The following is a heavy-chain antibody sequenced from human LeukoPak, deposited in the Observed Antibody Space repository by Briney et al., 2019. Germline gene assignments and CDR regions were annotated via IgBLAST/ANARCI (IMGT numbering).Heavy chain of an antibody. CDR3: ARVFARGVIITYYFDY. D-gene: IGHD3-10*01. J-gene: IGHJ4*02. Sequence: ASVKVSCKASGYTFTSYGISWVRQAPGQGLEWMGWISAYNGNTSYAQKLQGRVTMTTDTSTSTAYMELRSLRSDDTAVYYCARVFARGVIITYYFDYWGQGTLVTVSS. CDR2: ISAYNGNT. CDR1: GYTFTSYG. V-gene: IGHV1-18*04.